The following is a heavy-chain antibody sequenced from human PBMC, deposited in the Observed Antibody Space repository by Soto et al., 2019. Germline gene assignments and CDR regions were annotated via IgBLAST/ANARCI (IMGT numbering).Heavy chain of an antibody. J-gene: IGHJ6*02. CDR1: GFIFAKYG. Sequence: QEQLVESGGGVVQPGRSLRLSCAASGFIFAKYGMHWVRQAPGKGLEWVALITYEGSNKYYADAVEGRFTISRDNAKDMVSLHMDSLRGEDTAVYYCAKARGANNWANYYGLDVWGQGTTVTVSS. CDR3: AKARGANNWANYYGLDV. D-gene: IGHD1-1*01. CDR2: ITYEGSNK. V-gene: IGHV3-30*18.